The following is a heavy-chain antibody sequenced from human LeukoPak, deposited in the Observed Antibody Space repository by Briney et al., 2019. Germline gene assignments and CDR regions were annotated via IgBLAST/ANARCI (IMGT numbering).Heavy chain of an antibody. D-gene: IGHD1-26*01. CDR3: ASPTGSYYDY. Sequence: SETLSLTCTVSGGSISSSSYYWGWIRQPPGKGLEWIGSIYYSGSTYYNPSLKSRVTISVDTSKDQFSLKLSSVTAADTAVYYCASPTGSYYDYWGQGTLVTVSS. CDR2: IYYSGST. V-gene: IGHV4-39*07. J-gene: IGHJ4*02. CDR1: GGSISSSSYY.